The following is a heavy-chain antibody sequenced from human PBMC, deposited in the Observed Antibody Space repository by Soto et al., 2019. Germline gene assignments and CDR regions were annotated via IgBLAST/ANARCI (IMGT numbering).Heavy chain of an antibody. V-gene: IGHV3-21*06. Sequence: EVQLVESGGGLVKAGGSLRLFCTASGFTFRNYNMNWVRQAPGKGLEWVSSISTGGAYMFYADSVKGRLTISTDNAQNSLFLQIDSPRAEDTAVYYCARDIASPGGDYFDSWGQGTLVTVSS. D-gene: IGHD2-21*01. CDR3: ARDIASPGGDYFDS. CDR2: ISTGGAYM. J-gene: IGHJ4*02. CDR1: GFTFRNYN.